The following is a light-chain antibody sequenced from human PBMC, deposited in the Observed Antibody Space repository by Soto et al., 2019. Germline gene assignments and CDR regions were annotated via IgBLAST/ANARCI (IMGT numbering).Light chain of an antibody. V-gene: IGKV3-20*01. CDR2: GAS. Sequence: EIVLTQSPGTLSLSPGERATLSCKASQSVSSSYLAWYRQKPGQAPRLLIHGASSRATGIPDRVSGSGSGTDFTLTISRLEPEEFAVYYCQQYRSAPSITFGQGTRLDIK. J-gene: IGKJ5*01. CDR3: QQYRSAPSIT. CDR1: QSVSSSY.